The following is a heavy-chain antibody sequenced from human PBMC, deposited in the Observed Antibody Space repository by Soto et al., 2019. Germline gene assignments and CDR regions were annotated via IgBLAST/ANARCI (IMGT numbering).Heavy chain of an antibody. CDR2: IYWDDSK. J-gene: IGHJ4*02. Sequence: QITLKESGPTLVKPTQTLTLTCTFSGFSLTTDRVGVGWIRQPPGEALEWLAVIYWDDSKTYRPSLESRLTIPKATSKNQVALTMTNMASLDTATYYCAPAYGGRSLYWGQGTLVTVSS. CDR1: GFSLTTDRVG. V-gene: IGHV2-5*02. CDR3: APAYGGRSLY. D-gene: IGHD1-26*01.